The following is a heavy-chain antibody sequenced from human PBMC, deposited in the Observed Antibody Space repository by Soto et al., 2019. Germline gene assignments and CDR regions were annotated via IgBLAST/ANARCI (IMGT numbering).Heavy chain of an antibody. J-gene: IGHJ3*01. CDR1: GGSFSGYY. V-gene: IGHV4-34*01. Sequence: QVQLQQWGAGLLEPSETLSLTCAVYGGSFSGYYWGWFRQPPGKGLEWIGEVKHSGNINYNPSLKTRLTGSVDTSKNQFSLKLSSMTAADTAMYDCARGSHFDFSSGYADSFDVWGQGTMVTVSS. CDR3: ARGSHFDFSSGYADSFDV. CDR2: VKHSGNI. D-gene: IGHD3-3*01.